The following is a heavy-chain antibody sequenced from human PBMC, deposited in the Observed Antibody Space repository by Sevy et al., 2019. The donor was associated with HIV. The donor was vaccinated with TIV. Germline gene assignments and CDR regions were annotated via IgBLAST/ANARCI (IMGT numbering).Heavy chain of an antibody. J-gene: IGHJ4*02. Sequence: GGSLRLSCAASGFTFSTYAMTWVRQAPGKGLEWVSVITYSGFNTYYADSVKGRFTISSDNSKNKLYLHMNSLRAEDTAVYYCAKDRGSGTYYTGDFDYWGQGTLVTVCS. D-gene: IGHD3-10*01. CDR1: GFTFSTYA. V-gene: IGHV3-23*01. CDR3: AKDRGSGTYYTGDFDY. CDR2: ITYSGFNT.